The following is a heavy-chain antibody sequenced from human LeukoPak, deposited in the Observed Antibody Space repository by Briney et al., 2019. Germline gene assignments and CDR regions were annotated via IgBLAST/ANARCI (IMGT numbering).Heavy chain of an antibody. CDR3: AKVSGYYGSGSYSSFDY. Sequence: QPGRSLRLSCAASDFTFSRFGMHWVRQAPGKGLEWVAHISHDGSNKYYADSVKGRFTISRDNSKNTLYLQMNSLRAEDTAVYYCAKVSGYYGSGSYSSFDYWAREPWSPSPQ. CDR2: ISHDGSNK. J-gene: IGHJ4*02. CDR1: DFTFSRFG. V-gene: IGHV3-30*18. D-gene: IGHD3-10*01.